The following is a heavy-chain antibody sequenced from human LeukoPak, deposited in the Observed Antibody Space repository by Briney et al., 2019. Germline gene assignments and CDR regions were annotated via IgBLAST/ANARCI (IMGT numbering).Heavy chain of an antibody. V-gene: IGHV3-66*01. CDR2: IYSAGGT. CDR3: ARDFGNSYFQH. D-gene: IGHD4-23*01. CDR1: GFNVSSTY. Sequence: GGSLRLSCAASGFNVSSTYMTWVRQAPGKGLEWVSVIYSAGGTSYADSVKGRFTVSRDTSKNIIFLQMSSLRVEDTAVYYCARDFGNSYFQHWGQGTLVTVSS. J-gene: IGHJ1*01.